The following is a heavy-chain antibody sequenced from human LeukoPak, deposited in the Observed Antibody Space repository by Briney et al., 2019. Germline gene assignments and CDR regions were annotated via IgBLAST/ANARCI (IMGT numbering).Heavy chain of an antibody. Sequence: SETLSLTCTVSGGSISGYYWSWIRQPPGKGLEWIGYIYYSGNTNYNPSLKSRVTISVDTSKNQFSLKLSSVTAADTAVYYCARGKYYYSPMRPNHVQYYFDYWGQGTLVTVSS. CDR1: GGSISGYY. CDR3: ARGKYYYSPMRPNHVQYYFDY. J-gene: IGHJ4*02. V-gene: IGHV4-59*01. CDR2: IYYSGNT. D-gene: IGHD3-10*01.